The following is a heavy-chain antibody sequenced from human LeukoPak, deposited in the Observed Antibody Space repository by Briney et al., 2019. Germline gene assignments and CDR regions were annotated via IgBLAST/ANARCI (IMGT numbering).Heavy chain of an antibody. J-gene: IGHJ4*02. V-gene: IGHV4-59*01. D-gene: IGHD3-10*01. CDR2: VYYSGST. Sequence: SETLTLTCTVSGGSFEHYFWSWIRQPPGKGLEWIGYVYYSGSTDYSPSLKSRLTISADTSKNQFSLKLSSVTAAVTAVYYCASHRRSHGSEYWGQGTLVTVSS. CDR3: ASHRRSHGSEY. CDR1: GGSFEHYF.